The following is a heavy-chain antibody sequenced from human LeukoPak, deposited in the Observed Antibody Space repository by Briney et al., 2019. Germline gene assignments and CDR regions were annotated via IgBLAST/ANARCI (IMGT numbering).Heavy chain of an antibody. CDR2: IYWDDDK. Sequence: SGPTLVKPTQTLTLTCTFSGFSLSTSGVGVGWIRQPPGKALEWLALIYWDDDKRYSPSLKSRLTITKDTSKNQAVLTMTNMDPVDTATDYCAHHMTYYYDSSGFRWFDPWGQGTLVTVSS. V-gene: IGHV2-5*02. J-gene: IGHJ5*02. D-gene: IGHD3-22*01. CDR3: AHHMTYYYDSSGFRWFDP. CDR1: GFSLSTSGVG.